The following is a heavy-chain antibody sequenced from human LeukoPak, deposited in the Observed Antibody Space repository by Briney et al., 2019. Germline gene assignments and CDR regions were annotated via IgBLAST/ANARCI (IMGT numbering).Heavy chain of an antibody. J-gene: IGHJ3*02. Sequence: GRSLRLSCAASGFTFSSYAMHWVRQAPGKGLEWVAVISYDGSNKYYADSVKGRFTISRDNSKNTLYLQMNSLRAEDTAVYYCARAGLLWFGELFSAFDIWGQGTTVTVSS. CDR3: ARAGLLWFGELFSAFDI. CDR1: GFTFSSYA. V-gene: IGHV3-30*04. CDR2: ISYDGSNK. D-gene: IGHD3-10*01.